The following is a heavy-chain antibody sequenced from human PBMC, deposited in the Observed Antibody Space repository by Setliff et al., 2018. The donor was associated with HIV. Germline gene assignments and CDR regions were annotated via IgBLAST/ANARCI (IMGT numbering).Heavy chain of an antibody. CDR3: ARGTGSYGSDY. CDR2: IWTSGST. D-gene: IGHD5-18*01. J-gene: IGHJ4*02. V-gene: IGHV4-61*02. Sequence: PSETLSLTCTVSGGSISSGSYYWSWIRQPAGKGLEWIGRIWTSGSTNYNPSPKSRVTISVDTSKNQFSLKLSSVTAADTAVYYCARGTGSYGSDYWGQGTLVTVSS. CDR1: GGSISSGSYY.